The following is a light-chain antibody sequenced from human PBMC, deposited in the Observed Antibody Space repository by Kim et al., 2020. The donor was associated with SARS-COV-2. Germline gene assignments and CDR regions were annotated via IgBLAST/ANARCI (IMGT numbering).Light chain of an antibody. CDR1: SSDVGNYNL. J-gene: IGLJ2*01. CDR2: EVT. V-gene: IGLV2-23*02. Sequence: QSALTQPASVSGSLGQSITISCTETSSDVGNYNLVSWFQQHPGKAPKLIIYEVTKRPSGVSNRFSGSKSGNTASLTISGLQAEEEADYYCCSYAGRIFGGGTKVTVL. CDR3: CSYAGRI.